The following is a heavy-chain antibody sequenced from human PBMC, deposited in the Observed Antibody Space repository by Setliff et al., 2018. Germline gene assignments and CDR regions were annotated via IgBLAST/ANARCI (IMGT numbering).Heavy chain of an antibody. V-gene: IGHV4-61*09. CDR1: GGSIRSGAYY. CDR3: ARGDQLGLDI. CDR2: FYGTAST. Sequence: SETLSLTCTVSGGSIRSGAYYWNWIRQSAGMGLEWIGHFYGTASTNYSPSLKSRLTISVDTWENEVSLKLSSVTAADTAIYYCARGDQLGLDIWGQGTKVTVSS. J-gene: IGHJ3*02. D-gene: IGHD3-3*02.